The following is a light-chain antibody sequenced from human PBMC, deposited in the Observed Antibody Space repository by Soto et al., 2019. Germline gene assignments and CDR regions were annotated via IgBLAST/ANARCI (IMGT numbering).Light chain of an antibody. CDR1: HSVSRKY. CDR3: QQYGSSLFT. J-gene: IGKJ3*01. V-gene: IGKV3-20*01. CDR2: GTS. Sequence: EIVLTQSPSTLSLSPGERATLSCRASHSVSRKYLDWYQQKPGQDPRVLIYGTSIRASGVPERFSGGGSGTDFTLAITRLETEDFAVYYCQQYGSSLFTFGPGTKLDFK.